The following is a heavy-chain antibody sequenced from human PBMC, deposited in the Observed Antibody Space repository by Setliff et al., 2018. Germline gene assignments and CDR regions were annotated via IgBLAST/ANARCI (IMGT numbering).Heavy chain of an antibody. J-gene: IGHJ3*02. CDR1: GYTLTNYY. Sequence: RASVKVSCKASGYTLTNYYMHWVRQAPGQGLEWMGIINPSGGLTRYAQKFQGRVTMTRDTSTSTVYMEVISLRSEDSAVYFCARDRFYNSWSGTSITAPHDAFDIWGQGTMVTVSS. CDR2: INPSGGLT. CDR3: ARDRFYNSWSGTSITAPHDAFDI. D-gene: IGHD3-3*01. V-gene: IGHV1-46*03.